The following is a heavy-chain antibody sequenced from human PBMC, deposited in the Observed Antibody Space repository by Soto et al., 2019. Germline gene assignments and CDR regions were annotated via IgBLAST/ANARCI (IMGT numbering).Heavy chain of an antibody. CDR2: VSQSGNT. D-gene: IGHD6-19*01. J-gene: IGHJ4*02. V-gene: IGHV4-4*02. CDR3: ARRYGWLYFDY. CDR1: GVSIDSGYW. Sequence: SETLSLTCGVSGVSIDSGYWWSWVRQPPGKGLEWIGEVSQSGNTNYNPSLMSRVTISVDTSKNQFSLRLISVTAADTALYYCARRYGWLYFDYWGQGSLVTVSS.